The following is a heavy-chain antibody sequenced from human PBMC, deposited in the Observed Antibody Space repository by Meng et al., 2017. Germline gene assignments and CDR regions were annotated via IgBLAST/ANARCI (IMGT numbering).Heavy chain of an antibody. CDR2: IYHSGST. V-gene: IGHV4-4*02. CDR3: ARAQYYDFWSGYYFDY. CDR1: GGSISSSNW. Sequence: VPLQESGPGLVKPSGTLSLTCAVSGGSISSSNWWSWVHQPPGKGLEWIGEIYHSGSTKYNPSLKSRVTISVDKSKNQFSLKLSSVTAADTAVYYCARAQYYDFWSGYYFDYWGQGTLVTVSS. D-gene: IGHD3-3*01. J-gene: IGHJ4*02.